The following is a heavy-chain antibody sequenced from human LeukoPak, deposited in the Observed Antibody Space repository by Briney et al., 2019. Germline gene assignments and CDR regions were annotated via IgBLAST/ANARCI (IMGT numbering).Heavy chain of an antibody. D-gene: IGHD2-21*02. V-gene: IGHV3-23*01. J-gene: IGHJ4*02. CDR1: GFTFSSYA. CDR2: TSGSGGSI. Sequence: PGGSLRLSCAASGFTFSSYAMSWVRQAPGKGLEWVSSTSGSGGSIYYADSVKGRFTISRDNSKNTLYLQMNSLRVDDTAVCHCAKGIPVTAIRYFDYWGQGALVTVSS. CDR3: AKGIPVTAIRYFDY.